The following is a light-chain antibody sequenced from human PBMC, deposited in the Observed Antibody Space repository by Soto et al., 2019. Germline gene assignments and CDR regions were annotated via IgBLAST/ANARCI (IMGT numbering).Light chain of an antibody. Sequence: DIQMTQSPSSLSASVGDRVTITCRASQSLNNYLAWYQQKPGKAPKLLIYDASTLERGVPSRFSGTGSGTEFTLTINCLQSDDFATYYCQPYYRSSITFGQGTRLEIK. CDR2: DAS. J-gene: IGKJ5*01. CDR3: QPYYRSSIT. V-gene: IGKV1-5*01. CDR1: QSLNNY.